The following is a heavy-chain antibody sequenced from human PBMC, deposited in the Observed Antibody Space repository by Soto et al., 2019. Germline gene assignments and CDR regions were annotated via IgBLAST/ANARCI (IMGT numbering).Heavy chain of an antibody. Sequence: SGTLSLTCTVTGGSISSSSYHWGWIRQPPGKGLEWIGSIYYSGSTYYNPSLKSRVTISVDTSKNQFSLKLSSLTAADTAVYYCMLGSGWKDFDYWGQGTLVTVSS. CDR2: IYYSGST. CDR3: MLGSGWKDFDY. CDR1: GGSISSSSYH. J-gene: IGHJ4*02. V-gene: IGHV4-39*01. D-gene: IGHD3-22*01.